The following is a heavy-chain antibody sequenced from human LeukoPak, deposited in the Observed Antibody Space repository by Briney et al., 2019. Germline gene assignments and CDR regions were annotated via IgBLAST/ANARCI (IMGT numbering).Heavy chain of an antibody. J-gene: IGHJ4*02. Sequence: GGSLRLSCAVSGITLSNYGMSWVRQAPGKGLEWVAGISDSGGRTNYADSVKGRFTISRDNPKNTLYLQMNSLGAVDTAVYFCAKRGVVIRVILVAFHKEAYYFDSWGQGALVTVSS. CDR2: ISDSGGRT. CDR3: AKRGVVIRVILVAFHKEAYYFDS. V-gene: IGHV3-23*01. D-gene: IGHD3-22*01. CDR1: GITLSNYG.